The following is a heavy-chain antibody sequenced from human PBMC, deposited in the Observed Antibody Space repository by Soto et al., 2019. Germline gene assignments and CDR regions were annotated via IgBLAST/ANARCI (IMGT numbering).Heavy chain of an antibody. V-gene: IGHV4-39*02. Sequence: QLQLQESGPGLVKPSETLSLTCTVSGGSISSSSYYWGWIRQPPGKGLEWIGSIYYSGSTYYNPSLKSRVTISVDTSNNQFSLMLSSVTAADTAVYYCARDIVVVPAAMPSGDYYYGMDVWGQGTTVTVSS. J-gene: IGHJ6*02. CDR2: IYYSGST. CDR1: GGSISSSSYY. CDR3: ARDIVVVPAAMPSGDYYYGMDV. D-gene: IGHD2-2*01.